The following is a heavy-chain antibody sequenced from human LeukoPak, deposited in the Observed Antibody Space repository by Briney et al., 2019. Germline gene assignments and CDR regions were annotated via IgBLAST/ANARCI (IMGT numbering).Heavy chain of an antibody. D-gene: IGHD3-10*01. CDR2: ISSSSSYI. Sequence: PGGSLRLSCAASGFTFSSYSMNWVRQAPGKGLEWVSSISSSSSYIYYADSVKGRFTISRDNAKNSLYLQMNSLRAEDTAVYYCARAQSWGGYYYYYYMDVWGKGTTVTVSS. CDR3: ARAQSWGGYYYYYYMDV. J-gene: IGHJ6*03. V-gene: IGHV3-21*01. CDR1: GFTFSSYS.